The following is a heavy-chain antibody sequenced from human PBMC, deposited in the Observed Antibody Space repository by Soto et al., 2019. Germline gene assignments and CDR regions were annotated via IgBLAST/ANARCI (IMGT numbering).Heavy chain of an antibody. V-gene: IGHV3-7*01. CDR3: AREYNWGTMIYYYYMDV. CDR1: GFTFSSYW. D-gene: IGHD1-20*01. Sequence: EVQLVESGGGLVQPGGSLRLSCAASGFTFSSYWMSWVRQAPGKGLEWVANIKQDASEKYYVDSVKGRFTISRDNAKNSRYLQMNSLRAEDAAVYYCAREYNWGTMIYYYYMDVWGKGTTVTVSS. CDR2: IKQDASEK. J-gene: IGHJ6*03.